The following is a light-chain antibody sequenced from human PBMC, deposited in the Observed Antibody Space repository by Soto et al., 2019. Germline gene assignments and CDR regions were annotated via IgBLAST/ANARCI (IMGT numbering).Light chain of an antibody. CDR3: AAWDVSLNGPV. CDR1: SSNIGSYS. CDR2: NNN. V-gene: IGLV1-44*01. J-gene: IGLJ2*01. Sequence: QSVLTQPPSASGTPGQRVTISCSGSSSNIGSYSVNWYQQLPGTAPKLLIYNNNQRPSGVPDRFSGYKSGTSASLTISGLQSEDEDAYYCAAWDVSLNGPVFGGGTKLTVL.